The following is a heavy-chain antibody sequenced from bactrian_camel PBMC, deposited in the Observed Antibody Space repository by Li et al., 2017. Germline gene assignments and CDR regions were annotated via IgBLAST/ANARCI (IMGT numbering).Heavy chain of an antibody. D-gene: IGHD5*01. J-gene: IGHJ4*01. CDR2: ILSIGGTT. Sequence: VQLVESGGGSVQIGGSLTLACAASGFTFSSYWMYWVRQAPGKGLEWVSIILSIGGTTYYADSVKGRFTISRDNTKSTLYLQMNSLKTEDTAVYYCTQRWVGYQGGQGTQVTVS. CDR3: TQRWVGYQ. V-gene: IGHV3S1*01. CDR1: GFTFSSYW.